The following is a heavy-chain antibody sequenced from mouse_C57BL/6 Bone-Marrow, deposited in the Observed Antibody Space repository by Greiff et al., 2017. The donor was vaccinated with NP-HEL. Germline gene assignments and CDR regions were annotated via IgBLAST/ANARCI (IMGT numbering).Heavy chain of an antibody. CDR3: AREGITTVVRGDFDY. Sequence: EVQLQQSGPELVKPGASVKISCKASGYTFTDYYMNWVKQSHGKSLEWIGDINPNNGGTSYNQKFKGKATLTVDKSSSTAYMELRSLTSEDSAVYYCAREGITTVVRGDFDYWGQGTTLTVSS. CDR2: INPNNGGT. V-gene: IGHV1-26*01. J-gene: IGHJ2*01. D-gene: IGHD1-1*01. CDR1: GYTFTDYY.